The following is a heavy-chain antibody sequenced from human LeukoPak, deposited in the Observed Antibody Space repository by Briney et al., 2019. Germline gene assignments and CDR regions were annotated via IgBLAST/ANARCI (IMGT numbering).Heavy chain of an antibody. V-gene: IGHV3-23*01. CDR2: LTNNGANT. Sequence: GGSLRLSCAASGFTFSSYAMNWVRQAPEKGLEWISILTNNGANTWYADSMKGRFTISRDNSKNTLYLQMNSLRAEDTAIYYCAKGTLGSRIGPRCYPLDSWGQGTLVTVSS. J-gene: IGHJ4*02. CDR1: GFTFSSYA. CDR3: AKGTLGSRIGPRCYPLDS. D-gene: IGHD2-15*01.